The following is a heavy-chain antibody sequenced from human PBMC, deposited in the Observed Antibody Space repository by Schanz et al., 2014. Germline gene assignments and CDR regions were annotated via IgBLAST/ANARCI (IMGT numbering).Heavy chain of an antibody. Sequence: QVQLVQSGAEVKKPGASVKVSCKVSGYSLNELSMHWVRQAPGRGLEWMGGFHHEDGDTVYAQKFQGRVIMTEDTSTDTAYVELSRLTSEDTGVYYCATETSRTWFYNDVDVSGQGTTVTVAS. CDR2: FHHEDGDT. V-gene: IGHV1-24*01. CDR1: GYSLNELS. D-gene: IGHD2-2*01. J-gene: IGHJ6*02. CDR3: ATETSRTWFYNDVDV.